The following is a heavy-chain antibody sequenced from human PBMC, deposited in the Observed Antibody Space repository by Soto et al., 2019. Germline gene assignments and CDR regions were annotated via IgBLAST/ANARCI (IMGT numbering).Heavy chain of an antibody. CDR1: AFTFSSYA. V-gene: IGHV3-23*01. D-gene: IGHD3-9*01. J-gene: IGHJ6*02. CDR2: ISGSGCST. CDR3: AKHVWVITIVRSMDV. Sequence: EVKLLESVGGLVQPGGSLRLSCAAAAFTFSSYAMSLLRQAPGKGREWVSAISGSGCSTYYADSVKGRFTIARDNSKNTLYLPINRLRAEDTAVYYCAKHVWVITIVRSMDVWGQGTMVTVSS.